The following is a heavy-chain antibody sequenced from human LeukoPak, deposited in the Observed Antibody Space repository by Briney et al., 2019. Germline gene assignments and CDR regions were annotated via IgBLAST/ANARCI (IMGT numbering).Heavy chain of an antibody. D-gene: IGHD2-2*01. CDR3: AREKEGYCSRTSCYLDYYYYYMDV. V-gene: IGHV3-11*04. J-gene: IGHJ6*03. Sequence: GGSLRLSCAASGFTFSDYYMSWIRQAPGKGLEWVSYISSSGGTIYYADSVKGRFTISRDNAKNPLYLQMNSLRAEDTAVYYCAREKEGYCSRTSCYLDYYYYYMDVWGKGTTVTVSS. CDR2: ISSSGGTI. CDR1: GFTFSDYY.